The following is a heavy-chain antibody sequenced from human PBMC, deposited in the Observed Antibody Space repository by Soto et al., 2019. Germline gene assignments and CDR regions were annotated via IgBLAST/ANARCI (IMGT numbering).Heavy chain of an antibody. V-gene: IGHV3-23*01. J-gene: IGHJ5*02. CDR1: GFTFDDYA. CDR3: AKDPYNWNYLNWFDP. D-gene: IGHD1-7*01. CDR2: ISGSDGST. Sequence: GGSLRLSCAASGFTFDDYAMHWVRQAPGRGLEWVSAISGSDGSTYYADSVKGRFTISRDNSKNTLYLQLNSLRAEDTAVYYCAKDPYNWNYLNWFDPWGQGTLVTVSS.